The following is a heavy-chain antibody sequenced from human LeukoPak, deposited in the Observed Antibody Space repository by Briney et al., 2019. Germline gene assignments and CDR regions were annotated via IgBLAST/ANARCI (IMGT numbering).Heavy chain of an antibody. CDR1: GGTFSSYA. CDR3: ARTDPGGSSFDY. CDR2: IIPIFGTA. Sequence: SVKVSCKASGGTFSSYAISWVRQAPGLGLEWMGRIIPIFGTANYAQKFQGRVTITTDESTSTAYMELSSLRSEDTAVYYCARTDPGGSSFDYWGQGTLVTVSS. D-gene: IGHD5-12*01. J-gene: IGHJ4*02. V-gene: IGHV1-69*05.